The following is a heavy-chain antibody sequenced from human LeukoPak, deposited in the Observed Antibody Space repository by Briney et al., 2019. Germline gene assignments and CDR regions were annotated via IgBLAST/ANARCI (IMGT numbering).Heavy chain of an antibody. CDR2: IYYSGST. V-gene: IGHV4-59*11. CDR1: GGSISIHY. Sequence: SETLSLTCTVSGGSISIHYWSWIRQPPGKGLEWIGYIYYSGSTNYNPSLKSRVTISVDTSKNQFSLKLSSVTAADTAVYYCARVRVVEMATINWFDPWGQGTLVTVSS. J-gene: IGHJ5*02. CDR3: ARVRVVEMATINWFDP. D-gene: IGHD5-24*01.